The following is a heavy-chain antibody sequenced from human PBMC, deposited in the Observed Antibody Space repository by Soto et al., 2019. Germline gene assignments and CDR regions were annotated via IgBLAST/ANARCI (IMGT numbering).Heavy chain of an antibody. CDR2: IYYSGST. CDR1: GGSISSGGYY. D-gene: IGHD2-15*01. CDR3: ATYCSGGSCYSRPGAFDI. J-gene: IGHJ3*02. Sequence: QVRLQESGPGLMKPSQTLSLTCTVSGGSISSGGYYWSWIRQHPGKGLEWIGYIYYSGSTYYNPSLKSRVTISVDTSKNQYSLKLSSVTAADTAVYYCATYCSGGSCYSRPGAFDIWGQGTMVTVSS. V-gene: IGHV4-31*04.